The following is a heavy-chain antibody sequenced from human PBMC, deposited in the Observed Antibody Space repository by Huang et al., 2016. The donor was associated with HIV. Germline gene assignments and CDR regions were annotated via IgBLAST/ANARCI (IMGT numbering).Heavy chain of an antibody. CDR2: LNPNSGKT. J-gene: IGHJ4*02. D-gene: IGHD6-19*01. V-gene: IGHV1-8*01. CDR1: GYIFSNYD. Sequence: QVQLVQSGPEVKKPGASVKVSCQTSGYIFSNYDINWVRQAPGQGLQWMGWLNPNSGKTAYGQNFQGRVTLTRSTSTGAAYMVLNSLTSQDTAVYYCARLTSGWYQDHWGQGTLVTVSS. CDR3: ARLTSGWYQDH.